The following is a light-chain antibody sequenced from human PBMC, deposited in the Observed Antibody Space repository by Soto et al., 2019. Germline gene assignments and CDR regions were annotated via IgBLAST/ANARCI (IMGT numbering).Light chain of an antibody. CDR2: KAS. CDR3: QHYNSYSEA. CDR1: QSISNH. V-gene: IGKV1-5*03. J-gene: IGKJ1*01. Sequence: DIQMTQSPSSLSASVGEGVIITCRASQSISNHLNWYQQKPGKAPKLLIYKASTLKSGVPSRFSGSGSGTEFTLTISSLQPDDFATYYCQHYNSYSEAFGQGTKVDIK.